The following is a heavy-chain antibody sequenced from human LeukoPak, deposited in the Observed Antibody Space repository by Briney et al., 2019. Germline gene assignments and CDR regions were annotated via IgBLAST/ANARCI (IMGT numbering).Heavy chain of an antibody. Sequence: SETLSLTCTVSDYSISSANYWGWIRQSPGKGLEWIGSVYHSGSTHYNPSLKSRVTISVDTSKNQFSLKLSSVTAADTAVYYCARVGSVRSPYDYVWGSYRPTPFDYWGQGTLVTVSS. J-gene: IGHJ4*02. CDR2: VYHSGST. D-gene: IGHD3-16*02. CDR1: DYSISSANY. CDR3: ARVGSVRSPYDYVWGSYRPTPFDY. V-gene: IGHV4-38-2*02.